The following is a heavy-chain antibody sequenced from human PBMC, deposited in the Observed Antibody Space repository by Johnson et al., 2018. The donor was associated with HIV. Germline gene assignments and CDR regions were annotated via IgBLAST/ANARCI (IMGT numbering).Heavy chain of an antibody. CDR3: ARDQDSSGYYYDAFDI. V-gene: IGHV3-7*01. CDR1: GFTFSSYW. Sequence: VQLVESGGGLVQPGGSLRLSCAASGFTFSSYWMSWVRQAPGKGLEWVANIKQDGSEKYYVDSVKGRFPISRDNAKNSLYLQMNSLRAEDTAVYYCARDQDSSGYYYDAFDIWGQGTMVTVSS. J-gene: IGHJ3*02. CDR2: IKQDGSEK. D-gene: IGHD3-22*01.